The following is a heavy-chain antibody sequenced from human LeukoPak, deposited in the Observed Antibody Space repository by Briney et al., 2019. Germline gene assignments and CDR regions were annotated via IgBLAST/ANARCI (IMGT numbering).Heavy chain of an antibody. CDR3: ARSKGGWRLFDY. V-gene: IGHV3-48*03. Sequence: GGSLRLSCVAYQFTFSNYEMNWVRQAPGKGLEWVSYISFGGSSIHYADSAKGQFTISRDNAKNSLYLQMNSLRAEDTAVYYCARSKGGWRLFDYWGQGTLVTVSS. D-gene: IGHD6-19*01. J-gene: IGHJ4*02. CDR2: ISFGGSSI. CDR1: QFTFSNYE.